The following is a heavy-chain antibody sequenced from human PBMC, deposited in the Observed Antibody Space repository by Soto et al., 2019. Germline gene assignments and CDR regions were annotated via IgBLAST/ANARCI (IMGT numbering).Heavy chain of an antibody. CDR1: GVSITTTYSY. CDR2: VYYTGST. CDR3: ARHPTRTELTAYATHYFDY. D-gene: IGHD2-21*01. J-gene: IGHJ4*02. Sequence: SETLSLTCTVSGVSITTTYSYWGWIRQSPGKGLEWIGSVYYTGSTNYKPSLESRVTISVDPSKNQFSLILSSVTAADTAVYFCARHPTRTELTAYATHYFDYWGQGTLVTVSS. V-gene: IGHV4-39*01.